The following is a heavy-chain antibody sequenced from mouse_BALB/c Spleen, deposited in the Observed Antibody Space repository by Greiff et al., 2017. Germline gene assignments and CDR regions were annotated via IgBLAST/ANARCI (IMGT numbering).Heavy chain of an antibody. D-gene: IGHD2-4*01. Sequence: QVQLQQSGAELMKPGASVKISCKATGYTFSSYWIEWVKQRPGHGLEWIGEILPGSGSTNYNDKFKGKATFTADTSSNTAYMQLSSLTSEDSAVYYCARGGLRLYYAMDYWGEGTSVTVSS. V-gene: IGHV1-9*01. CDR1: GYTFSSYW. CDR3: ARGGLRLYYAMDY. CDR2: ILPGSGST. J-gene: IGHJ4*01.